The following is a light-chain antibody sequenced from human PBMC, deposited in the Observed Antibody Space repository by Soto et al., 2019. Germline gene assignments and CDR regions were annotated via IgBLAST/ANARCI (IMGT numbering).Light chain of an antibody. Sequence: EFVLTQSPGTLSLSPGERVTLSCRASQTVRNNYLAWYQQKPGQAPRLLIYDASSRATGIPDRFSGGGSGTDFTLTISSLQPEDFASYYCLQAKAFPLTLGQGTTVEIK. CDR2: DAS. CDR1: QTVRNNY. V-gene: IGKV3-20*01. J-gene: IGKJ1*01. CDR3: LQAKAFPLT.